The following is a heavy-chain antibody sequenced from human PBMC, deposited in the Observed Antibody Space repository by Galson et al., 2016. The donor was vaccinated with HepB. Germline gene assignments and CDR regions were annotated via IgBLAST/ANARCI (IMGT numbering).Heavy chain of an antibody. CDR3: ARGSSGWYGVAVNYYMDV. J-gene: IGHJ6*03. CDR1: GFTFSSYW. CDR2: IKQDGSEK. V-gene: IGHV3-7*03. Sequence: SLRLSCAASGFTFSSYWMSWVRQAPGKGLEWVANIKQDGSEKYYVDSVKGRFTISRDSAKNSLYLQTNSLRAEDTAVYYCARGSSGWYGVAVNYYMDVWGKGTTVTVSS. D-gene: IGHD6-19*01.